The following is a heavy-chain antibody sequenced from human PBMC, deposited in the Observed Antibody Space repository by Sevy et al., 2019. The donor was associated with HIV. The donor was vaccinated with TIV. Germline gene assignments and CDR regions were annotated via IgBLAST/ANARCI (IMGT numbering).Heavy chain of an antibody. CDR2: IYYSGST. CDR1: GGSISSYY. D-gene: IGHD3-10*01. V-gene: IGHV4-59*01. Sequence: SETLSLTCTVSGGSISSYYWSWIRQPPGKGLEWIGDIYYSGSTNYNPSLKSRVTISVDTSKNQFSLKLSSVTAADTAVYYCARGVREQNWFDPWGQRTLVTVSS. J-gene: IGHJ5*02. CDR3: ARGVREQNWFDP.